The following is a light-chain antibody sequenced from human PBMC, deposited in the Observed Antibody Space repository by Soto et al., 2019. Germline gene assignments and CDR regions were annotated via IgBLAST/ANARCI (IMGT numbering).Light chain of an antibody. V-gene: IGKV3-20*01. J-gene: IGKJ1*01. CDR2: DVS. CDR3: QQYGSSPT. Sequence: EIVLTQSPGTLSLSPWERATLSCRSSQSVSSSYLAWYQQKPGQAPRLLIYDVSSRATGIPDRFSGSGSGTDFTLTISRLEPEDFAVYYCQQYGSSPTFGQGTKVEIK. CDR1: QSVSSSY.